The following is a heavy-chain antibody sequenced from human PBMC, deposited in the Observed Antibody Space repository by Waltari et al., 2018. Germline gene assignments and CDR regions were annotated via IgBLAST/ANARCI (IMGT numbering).Heavy chain of an antibody. CDR3: ARDRGRGIYLDS. V-gene: IGHV4-4*02. CDR1: GDPVSNNYW. D-gene: IGHD2-15*01. J-gene: IGHJ4*02. Sequence: QLQLQESGPGLVQPSGTLSVTCAVSGDPVSNNYWCSWVRQSPGKGLGWMGHIHGSGKTKYNPSFASRVSVSLDTSTDQFSLEITSATAADTAVYYCARDRGRGIYLDSWGQGTLVTVSP. CDR2: IHGSGKT.